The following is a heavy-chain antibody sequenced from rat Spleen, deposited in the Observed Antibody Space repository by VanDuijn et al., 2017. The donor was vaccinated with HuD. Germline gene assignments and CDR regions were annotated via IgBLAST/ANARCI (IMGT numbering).Heavy chain of an antibody. CDR2: ISPSGGST. Sequence: EVQLVESGGGLVQPGRSLKLSCAASGFIFSDYAMAWVRQSPKKGLEWVASISPSGGSTYYPDYVKGRITISRDNAKSTLYLQMHGVESDESSYYYCTTGGDYWGQGVMVTISS. CDR1: GFIFSDYA. CDR3: TTGGDY. V-gene: IGHV5-19*01. J-gene: IGHJ2*01.